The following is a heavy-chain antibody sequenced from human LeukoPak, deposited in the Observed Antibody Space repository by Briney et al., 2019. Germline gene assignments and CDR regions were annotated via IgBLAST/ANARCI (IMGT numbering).Heavy chain of an antibody. CDR3: ASGDQDYYDSSGLSRDY. CDR1: GFTFSSYG. D-gene: IGHD3-22*01. CDR2: IWYDGSNK. V-gene: IGHV3-33*01. Sequence: GGSLRLSCAASGFTFSSYGMHWVRQAPGKGLEWVAVIWYDGSNKYYADSVKGRFTISRDNSKNTLYLQMNSLRAEDTAVYYCASGDQDYYDSSGLSRDYWGQGTLVTVSS. J-gene: IGHJ4*02.